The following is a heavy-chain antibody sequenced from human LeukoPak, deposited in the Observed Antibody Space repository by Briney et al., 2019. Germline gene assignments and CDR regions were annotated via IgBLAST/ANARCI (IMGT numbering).Heavy chain of an antibody. D-gene: IGHD3-22*01. J-gene: IGHJ4*02. CDR1: GYTFTSYG. CDR3: AREATYYYDSSGYYYPVDFDY. V-gene: IGHV1-18*01. CDR2: ISAYNGNT. Sequence: ASVKVSCKASGYTFTSYGISWVRQAPGQGLEWMGWISAYNGNTNYAQKLQGRVTMTTDTSTSTAYMELRSLRSDDTAVYYCAREATYYYDSSGYYYPVDFDYWGQGTLVTVSS.